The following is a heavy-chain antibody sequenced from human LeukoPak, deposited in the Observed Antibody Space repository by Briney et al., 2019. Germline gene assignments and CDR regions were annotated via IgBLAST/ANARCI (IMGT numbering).Heavy chain of an antibody. J-gene: IGHJ4*02. V-gene: IGHV4-34*01. CDR1: GFTVSSNF. D-gene: IGHD3-22*01. Sequence: PGGSLRLSCAASGFTVSSNFMSWVRQPPGKGLEWIGEINHSGGTNYNPSLKSRVTISVDTSKNQFSLKLSSVTAADTAVYYCARASYDSRGYCPFDYWGQGTLVTVSS. CDR3: ARASYDSRGYCPFDY. CDR2: INHSGGT.